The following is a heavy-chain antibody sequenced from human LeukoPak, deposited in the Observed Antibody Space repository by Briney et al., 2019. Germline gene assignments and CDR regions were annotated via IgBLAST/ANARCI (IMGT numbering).Heavy chain of an antibody. CDR2: IYYSGST. Sequence: SETLSLTCTVSGGSISSYYWSWIRQPPGKGLEWIGYIYYSGSTNYNPSLKSRVTISVDTSKNQFSLKLSSVTAADTAVYYCARGGSSSSWPFYYWGQGTLVTVSS. CDR3: ARGGSSSSWPFYY. J-gene: IGHJ4*02. D-gene: IGHD6-13*01. CDR1: GGSISSYY. V-gene: IGHV4-59*01.